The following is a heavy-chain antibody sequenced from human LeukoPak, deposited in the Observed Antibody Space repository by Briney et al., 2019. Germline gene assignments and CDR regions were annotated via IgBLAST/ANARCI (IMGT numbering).Heavy chain of an antibody. V-gene: IGHV3-23*01. J-gene: IGHJ3*02. CDR1: GFTFRSYA. Sequence: GGPLRLSCAASGFTFRSYAMDWVRQAPGKGLQWVAGLRGSGGSTYYADLEKGRFTISRDNSKNTLYLQMNSLRAEDTALYYCAKTGCSGDSCARGPFDIWGQGTMVTVSS. D-gene: IGHD2-15*01. CDR3: AKTGCSGDSCARGPFDI. CDR2: LRGSGGST.